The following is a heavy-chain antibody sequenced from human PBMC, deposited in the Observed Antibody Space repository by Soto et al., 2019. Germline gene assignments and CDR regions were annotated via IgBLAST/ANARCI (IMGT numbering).Heavy chain of an antibody. D-gene: IGHD3-10*01. Sequence: QVQLVQSGAEVKKPGSSVKVSCKASGGTFSSYAISWVRQAPGQGLEWMGGIIPIFGTANYAQKFQGRVTITADECTSTSYMELSSLRSEDTAVYYCARDRGSGSYPSTGGDAFDIWGQGTMVTVSS. CDR2: IIPIFGTA. CDR1: GGTFSSYA. V-gene: IGHV1-69*01. J-gene: IGHJ3*02. CDR3: ARDRGSGSYPSTGGDAFDI.